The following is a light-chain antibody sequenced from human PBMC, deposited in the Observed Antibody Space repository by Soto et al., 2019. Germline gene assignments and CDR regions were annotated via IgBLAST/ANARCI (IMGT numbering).Light chain of an antibody. Sequence: QSVLTQPASVSGSPGQSITISCTGTSSDVGGYNYGSWYQQHPGKAPKLMIYDVSNRPSGVSNRFSGSKSGNTASLTISGLQAEDEADDSCSSYTSSSTLYVVFGGGTKVTVL. CDR1: SSDVGGYNY. V-gene: IGLV2-14*01. J-gene: IGLJ2*01. CDR2: DVS. CDR3: SSYTSSSTLYVV.